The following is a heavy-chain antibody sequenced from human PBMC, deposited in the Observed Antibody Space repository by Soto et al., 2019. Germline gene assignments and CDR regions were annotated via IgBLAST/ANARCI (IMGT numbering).Heavy chain of an antibody. Sequence: TLSLTCTVSGGSIGSYYWSWIRQPPGKGLEWIGYIYYSGSTNYNPSLKSRVTISVDTSKNQFSLKLSSVTAADTAVYYCARVRVEWELLSFDYWGQGTLVTVSS. J-gene: IGHJ4*02. CDR1: GGSIGSYY. CDR2: IYYSGST. CDR3: ARVRVEWELLSFDY. D-gene: IGHD1-26*01. V-gene: IGHV4-59*01.